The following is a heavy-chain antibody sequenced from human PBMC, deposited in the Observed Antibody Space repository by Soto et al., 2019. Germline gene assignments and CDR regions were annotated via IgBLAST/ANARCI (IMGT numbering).Heavy chain of an antibody. D-gene: IGHD3-22*01. CDR3: ATSYYYGSRGYTGNWFDP. J-gene: IGHJ5*02. V-gene: IGHV4-59*01. CDR2: IYYSGST. CDR1: GGSISSYY. Sequence: NPSATPSLTYTVSGGSISSYYWSWIRQPPGKGLEWIGYIYYSGSTNYNPSLKSRVTISVDTSKNQFSLKLSSVTAADTAVYYCATSYYYGSRGYTGNWFDPCGQGTLVT.